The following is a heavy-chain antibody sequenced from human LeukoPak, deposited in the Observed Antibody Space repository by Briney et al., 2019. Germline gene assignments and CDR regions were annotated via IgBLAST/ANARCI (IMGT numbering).Heavy chain of an antibody. CDR3: ASAYYYDSSGYYSSFDI. CDR1: GGSISSSSYY. J-gene: IGHJ3*02. D-gene: IGHD3-22*01. Sequence: SETLSLTCTVSGGSISSSSYYWDWIRQPPGKGLEWIGSIYYSGSTYYNPSLKSRVTISVDTSKNQFSLKLSSVTAADTAVYYCASAYYYDSSGYYSSFDIWGQGTMVTVSS. V-gene: IGHV4-39*07. CDR2: IYYSGST.